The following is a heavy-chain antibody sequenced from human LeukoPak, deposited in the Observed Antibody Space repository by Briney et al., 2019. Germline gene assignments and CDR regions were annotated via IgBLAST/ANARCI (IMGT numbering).Heavy chain of an antibody. V-gene: IGHV1-46*01. Sequence: ASVKVSCKASGYTFTSYYMHWVRQAPGQGLEWMGIINPSGGSTSYAQKFQGRVTMTRDMSTSTVYMELSSLRSEDTAVYYCARDAYYDILTGYPSLFDYWGQGTLVTVSS. CDR2: INPSGGST. J-gene: IGHJ4*02. CDR3: ARDAYYDILTGYPSLFDY. CDR1: GYTFTSYY. D-gene: IGHD3-9*01.